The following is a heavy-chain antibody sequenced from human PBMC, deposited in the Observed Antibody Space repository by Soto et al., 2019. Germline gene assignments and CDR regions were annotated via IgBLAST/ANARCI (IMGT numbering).Heavy chain of an antibody. V-gene: IGHV3-30*18. J-gene: IGHJ6*03. CDR1: GVTFSSYG. CDR3: AKDLGYCTNGVCYPPEYYYYYYYMDV. D-gene: IGHD2-8*01. CDR2: ISYDGSNK. Sequence: GGSLGLSCAASGVTFSSYGMHGVRKAPGKGLEWVAVISYDGSNKYYADSVKGRFTISRDNSKNTLYLQMNSLRAEDTAVYYCAKDLGYCTNGVCYPPEYYYYYYYMDVWGKGTTVTVSS.